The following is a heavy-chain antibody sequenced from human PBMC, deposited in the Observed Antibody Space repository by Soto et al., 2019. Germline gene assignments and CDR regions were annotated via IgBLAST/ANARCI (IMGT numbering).Heavy chain of an antibody. CDR3: AKLHRIAVAQVDAFDI. CDR1: GFTFSSYA. Sequence: EVQLLESGGGLVQPGGSLRLSCAASGFTFSSYAMSWVRQAPGKGLEWVSANSGSGGSTYYADSVKGRFTISRDNSKNTLYLQMNSLRAEDTAVYYCAKLHRIAVAQVDAFDIWGQGTMVTVSS. V-gene: IGHV3-23*01. CDR2: NSGSGGST. J-gene: IGHJ3*02. D-gene: IGHD6-19*01.